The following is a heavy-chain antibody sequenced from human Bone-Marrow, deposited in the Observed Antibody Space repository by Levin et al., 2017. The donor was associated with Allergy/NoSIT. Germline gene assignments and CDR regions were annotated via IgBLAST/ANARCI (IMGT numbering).Heavy chain of an antibody. CDR3: AKFEGYCSGGSCYYFDY. J-gene: IGHJ4*02. CDR1: GGSISSSSYY. Sequence: PSETLSLTCTVSGGSISSSSYYWGWIRQPPGKGLEWIGSIYYSGSTYYNPSLKSRVTISVDTSKNQFSLKLSSVTAADTAVYYCAKFEGYCSGGSCYYFDYWGQGTLVTVSS. V-gene: IGHV4-39*01. CDR2: IYYSGST. D-gene: IGHD2-15*01.